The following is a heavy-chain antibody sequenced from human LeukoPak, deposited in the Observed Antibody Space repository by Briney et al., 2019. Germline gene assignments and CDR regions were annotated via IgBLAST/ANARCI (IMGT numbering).Heavy chain of an antibody. D-gene: IGHD2-15*01. CDR1: GYTFTSYA. J-gene: IGHJ4*02. Sequence: ASVQVSCKASGYTFTSYAMHWVRQAPGQRLESMGWINAGNGNTKYSQKFQGRVTITRDTSASTAYMELSSLRSEDTAVYYCASDVVVAAKGRNYFDYWGQGTLVTVSS. CDR2: INAGNGNT. V-gene: IGHV1-3*01. CDR3: ASDVVVAAKGRNYFDY.